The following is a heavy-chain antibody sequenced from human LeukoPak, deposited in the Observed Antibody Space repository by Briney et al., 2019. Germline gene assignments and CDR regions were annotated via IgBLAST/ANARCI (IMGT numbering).Heavy chain of an antibody. J-gene: IGHJ5*02. CDR1: GFRFSDYG. CDR3: AKDGRTYDYDSGYSRFDP. V-gene: IGHV3-30*02. D-gene: IGHD3-10*01. CDR2: IRYDGSYV. Sequence: PGGSLRLSCAASGFRFSDYGMHWVRQAPGKGLEWVAFIRYDGSYVYHIDSLQGRFTISRDNSKNTLYLQMNSLRAEDTAVYYCAKDGRTYDYDSGYSRFDPWGQGTLVTVSS.